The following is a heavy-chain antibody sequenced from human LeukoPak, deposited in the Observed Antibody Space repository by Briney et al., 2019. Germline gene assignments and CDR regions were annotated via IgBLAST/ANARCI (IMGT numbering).Heavy chain of an antibody. D-gene: IGHD5-12*01. CDR1: GGSFSDYS. CDR2: IIAILDTA. Sequence: SVKVSCKASGGSFSDYSISWVRQAPGQGLEWMGRIIAILDTAHYAQKFQGRFTITADKSTTTVYMELSSLRSDDTAVYYCVRSGYDYGWFDPWGQGTLVTVSS. J-gene: IGHJ5*02. CDR3: VRSGYDYGWFDP. V-gene: IGHV1-69*08.